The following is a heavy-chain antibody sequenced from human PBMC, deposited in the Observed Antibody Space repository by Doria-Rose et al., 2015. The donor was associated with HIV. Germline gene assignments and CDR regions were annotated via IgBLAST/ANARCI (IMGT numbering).Heavy chain of an antibody. V-gene: IGHV4-31*03. Sequence: LQQWGPGLVKPSQTPSLTCTVSGGSVNSGDYYWTWIRQHPGEGLDWIGYIYHTGSTYYNPSLKSRVIISVDTSKNQFSLRLTSVTAADTAVYYCARRSPSVAFDYWGRGTLVTVSS. CDR2: IYHTGST. CDR1: GGSVNSGDYY. CDR3: ARRSPSVAFDY. D-gene: IGHD6-19*01. J-gene: IGHJ4*02.